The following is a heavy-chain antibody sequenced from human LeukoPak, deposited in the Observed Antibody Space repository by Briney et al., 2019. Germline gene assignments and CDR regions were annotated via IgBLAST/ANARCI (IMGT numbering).Heavy chain of an antibody. Sequence: PGGSLRLSCAASGFTFSSYAMSWVRQTPGKGLEWVSTISSTGDSTSHADSVKGRFTISRDNSKNTLYLQMNSLRAEDTAVYYCAKGHQVTFFDYWGQGTLVTVSS. V-gene: IGHV3-23*01. CDR3: AKGHQVTFFDY. CDR1: GFTFSSYA. D-gene: IGHD5-18*01. J-gene: IGHJ4*02. CDR2: ISSTGDST.